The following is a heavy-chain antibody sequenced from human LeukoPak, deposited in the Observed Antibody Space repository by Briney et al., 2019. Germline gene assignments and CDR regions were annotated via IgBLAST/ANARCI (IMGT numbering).Heavy chain of an antibody. CDR2: IYYSGST. J-gene: IGHJ6*03. V-gene: IGHV4-59*01. CDR3: ARGRGYSSGWYRYYYMDV. CDR1: GGSISSYY. D-gene: IGHD6-19*01. Sequence: PSETLSLTCTVSGGSISSYYWSWIRQPPGKGLEWIGYIYYSGSTNYNPSLKSRVTMSVDTSKNQFSLKLSSVTAADTAVYYCARGRGYSSGWYRYYYMDVWGKGTTVTISS.